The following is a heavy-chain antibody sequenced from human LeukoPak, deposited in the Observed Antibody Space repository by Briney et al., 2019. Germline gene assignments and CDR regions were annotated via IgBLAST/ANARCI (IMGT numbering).Heavy chain of an antibody. J-gene: IGHJ4*02. CDR1: GFTFSSYS. Sequence: GGSLRLSRAASGFTFSSYSMNWVRQAPGKGLEWVSSISSSSSYIYYADSVKGRFTISRDNAKNSLYLQMNSLRAEDTAVYYCARDSSSWSFFDYRGQGTLVTVSS. V-gene: IGHV3-21*01. D-gene: IGHD6-13*01. CDR2: ISSSSSYI. CDR3: ARDSSSWSFFDY.